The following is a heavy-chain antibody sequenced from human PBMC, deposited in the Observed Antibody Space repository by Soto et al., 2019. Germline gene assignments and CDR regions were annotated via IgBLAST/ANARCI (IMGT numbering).Heavy chain of an antibody. D-gene: IGHD6-6*01. V-gene: IGHV3-23*01. CDR1: GFTFSSYA. CDR2: ISGSGGST. Sequence: EVQLLESGGGLVQPGGSLGLSCAAAGFTFSSYAMSWVRQAPGKGLEWVSSISGSGGSTYYADSVKGRFTISRDNSKNTLYLQMNSLRAEDTAVYYCAKRPLILAAREFDYWGQGTLVTVSS. CDR3: AKRPLILAAREFDY. J-gene: IGHJ4*02.